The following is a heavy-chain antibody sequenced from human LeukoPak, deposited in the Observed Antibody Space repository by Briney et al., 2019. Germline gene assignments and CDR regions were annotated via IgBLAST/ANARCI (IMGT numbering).Heavy chain of an antibody. D-gene: IGHD1-26*01. Sequence: SETLSLTCSVSDGSINSYYWNWIRRPPGKGLEWIGYIYYNGNTNYSPSLKSRVTMSVDTSKNLFSLKVGSVTAADTAVYYCARGRSNYYGMDVWGQGTTVTVSS. CDR3: ARGRSNYYGMDV. J-gene: IGHJ6*02. CDR1: DGSINSYY. V-gene: IGHV4-59*01. CDR2: IYYNGNT.